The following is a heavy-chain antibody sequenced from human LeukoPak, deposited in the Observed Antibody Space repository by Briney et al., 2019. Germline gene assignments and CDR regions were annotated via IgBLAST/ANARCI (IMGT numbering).Heavy chain of an antibody. D-gene: IGHD3-10*01. V-gene: IGHV3-9*01. CDR1: GFTFDDYA. J-gene: IGHJ3*02. CDR3: AKASWPSYYYGSGSYGAFDI. Sequence: GGSLRLSCAASGFTFDDYAMHWVRQAPGKGLEWVSGISWNSGSIGYADSVKGRFTISRDNAKNSLYLQMNSLRAEDTALYYCAKASWPSYYYGSGSYGAFDIWGQGTMVTVSS. CDR2: ISWNSGSI.